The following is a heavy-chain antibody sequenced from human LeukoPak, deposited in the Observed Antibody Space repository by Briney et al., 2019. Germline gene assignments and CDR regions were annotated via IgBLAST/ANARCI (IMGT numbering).Heavy chain of an antibody. CDR3: AKGSTTVTLEGSYYYYYYMDV. CDR1: GGSISSNSYY. D-gene: IGHD4-17*01. CDR2: ISGSGGST. V-gene: IGHV3-23*01. J-gene: IGHJ6*03. Sequence: PSETLSLTXTVSGGSISSNSYYWGWIRQPPGKGLEWVSAISGSGGSTYYADSVKGRFTISRDNSKNTLYLQMNSLRAEDTAVYYCAKGSTTVTLEGSYYYYYYMDVWGKGTTVTVSS.